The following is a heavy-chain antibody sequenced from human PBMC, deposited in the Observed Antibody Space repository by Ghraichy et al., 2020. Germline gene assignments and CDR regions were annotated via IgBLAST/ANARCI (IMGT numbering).Heavy chain of an antibody. V-gene: IGHV3-23*01. Sequence: GGSLRLSCAASGFTFSSYAMSWVRQAPGKGLEWVSAISGSGGSTYYADSVKGRFTISRDNSKNTLYLQMNSLRAEDTAVYYCAKDGVPPITIFGVETSYGDYWYFDLWGRGTLVTVSS. D-gene: IGHD3-3*01. CDR2: ISGSGGST. CDR3: AKDGVPPITIFGVETSYGDYWYFDL. CDR1: GFTFSSYA. J-gene: IGHJ2*01.